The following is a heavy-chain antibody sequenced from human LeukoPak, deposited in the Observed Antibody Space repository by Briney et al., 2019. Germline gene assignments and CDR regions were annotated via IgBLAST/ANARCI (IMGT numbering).Heavy chain of an antibody. CDR3: ARVGLGYSYGSYYMDV. D-gene: IGHD5-18*01. V-gene: IGHV1-8*01. J-gene: IGHJ6*03. CDR1: GYTFTSYD. CDR2: MNPNSGNT. Sequence: ASVKVSCKASGYTFTSYDINWVRQATGQGLEWMGWMNPNSGNTGYAQKFQGRVTMTRNTSISTAYMELSSLRSEDTAVYYCARVGLGYSYGSYYMDVWGKGTTVTISS.